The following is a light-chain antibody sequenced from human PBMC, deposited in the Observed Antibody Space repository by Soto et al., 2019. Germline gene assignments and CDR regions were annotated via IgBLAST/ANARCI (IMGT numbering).Light chain of an antibody. CDR3: QQYGSSSLT. CDR2: GAS. Sequence: EIVLTQSPGTLSLSPGERVTLSCRASQSVSSSYLAWYQQKPGQAPRLLIYGASSRATGIPDRFSGSGPGTDFTLTISRLEPEDFAAYYCQQYGSSSLTFGPGTKVDIK. V-gene: IGKV3-20*01. J-gene: IGKJ3*01. CDR1: QSVSSSY.